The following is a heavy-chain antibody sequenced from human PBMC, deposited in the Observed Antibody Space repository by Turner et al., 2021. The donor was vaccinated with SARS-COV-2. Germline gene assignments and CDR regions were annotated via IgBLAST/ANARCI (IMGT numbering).Heavy chain of an antibody. J-gene: IGHJ4*02. CDR2: ISYDGSNK. CDR1: GSTFSSYG. D-gene: IGHD3-10*01. CDR3: AKDGAPFLLYFGEPTFYFDY. Sequence: QLQLGEPGGGVVQHGRSLRLSCSASGSTFSSYGMHWVRQAPGKGLELVAVISYDGSNKYYADSVKGRFTISRDNSKNTLYLQMNSLRAEDTAVYYCAKDGAPFLLYFGEPTFYFDYWGQGTLVTVSS. V-gene: IGHV3-30*18.